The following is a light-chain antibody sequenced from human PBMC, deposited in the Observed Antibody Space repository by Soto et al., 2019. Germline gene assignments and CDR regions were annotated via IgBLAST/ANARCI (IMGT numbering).Light chain of an antibody. CDR3: SSYTSSSTLPYV. V-gene: IGLV2-14*01. CDR1: SSDVGGYNY. J-gene: IGLJ1*01. Sequence: QSVLTQPASGSGSPGQSIPISCTGNSSDVGGYNYVSWYQQHPGKAPKLMIYDVSNRPSGVSNRFSGSKSGNTASLTISGLQAEDEADYYCSSYTSSSTLPYVFGTGTKVTVL. CDR2: DVS.